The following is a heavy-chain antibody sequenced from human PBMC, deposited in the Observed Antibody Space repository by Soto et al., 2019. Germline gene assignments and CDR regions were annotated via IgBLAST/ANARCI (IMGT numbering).Heavy chain of an antibody. Sequence: GGSLRLSCAASGVTFSSYWMDWVRQAPWKGLVWVSRINSDGSSTSYADSVKGRFTISRDNAKNTLYLQMNSLLAEDTAVYYCARDPRLHGLDIWDQGTMLEVSS. CDR1: GVTFSSYW. J-gene: IGHJ3*02. V-gene: IGHV3-74*01. CDR2: INSDGSST. CDR3: ARDPRLHGLDI. D-gene: IGHD2-15*01.